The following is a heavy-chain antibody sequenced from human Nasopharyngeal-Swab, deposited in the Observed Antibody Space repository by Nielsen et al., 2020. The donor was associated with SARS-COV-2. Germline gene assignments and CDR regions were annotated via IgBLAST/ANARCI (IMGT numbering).Heavy chain of an antibody. J-gene: IGHJ4*02. CDR3: ARVSPLPYSSSWYYFDY. V-gene: IGHV1-8*01. CDR1: GYTFTSYY. CDR2: INPNSGNT. D-gene: IGHD6-13*01. Sequence: ASVKVSCKASGYTFTSYYINWVRQATGQGLEWMGWINPNSGNTGYAQKFQGRVTMTRNTSISTAYMELSSLRSDDTAVYYCARVSPLPYSSSWYYFDYWGQGALVTVSS.